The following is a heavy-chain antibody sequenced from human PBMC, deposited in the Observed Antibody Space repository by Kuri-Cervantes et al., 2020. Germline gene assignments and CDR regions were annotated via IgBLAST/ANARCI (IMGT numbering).Heavy chain of an antibody. CDR3: ARADYYGSGAPPDFDY. J-gene: IGHJ4*02. CDR2: IYHSGST. Sequence: SETLSLTCTVSGGSISSYYWSWIRQPPGKGLEWIGYIYHSGSTYYNPSLKSRVTISVDTSKNQFSLKLSSVTAADTAVYYCARADYYGSGAPPDFDYWGQGTLVTVSS. V-gene: IGHV4-59*04. CDR1: GGSISSYY. D-gene: IGHD3-10*01.